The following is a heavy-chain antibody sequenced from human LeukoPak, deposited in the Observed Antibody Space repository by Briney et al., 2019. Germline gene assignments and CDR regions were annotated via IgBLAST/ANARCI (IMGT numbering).Heavy chain of an antibody. D-gene: IGHD2-15*01. CDR3: ARPGLVAADAFDI. CDR2: INHSGST. J-gene: IGHJ3*02. V-gene: IGHV4-34*01. CDR1: GGSFSGYY. Sequence: SETLSLTCAVYGGSFSGYYWRWIRQPPGKGLEWIGEINHSGSTNYNPSLKSRVTISVDTSKNQFSLKLSSVTAADTAVYYCARPGLVAADAFDIWGQGTMVTVSS.